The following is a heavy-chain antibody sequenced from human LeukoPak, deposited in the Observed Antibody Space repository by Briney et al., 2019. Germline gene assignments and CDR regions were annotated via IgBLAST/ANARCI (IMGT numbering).Heavy chain of an antibody. Sequence: PSQTLSLTCTVSGGSISSGGYYWSWIRQHPGKGLEWIGYIYYSGSTYYNPSLKSRVTISVDTSKNQFSLKLSSVTAADTAVYYCARGRTQAYCSGGSCHDPGQFDYWGQGTLVTVSS. CDR3: ARGRTQAYCSGGSCHDPGQFDY. J-gene: IGHJ4*02. V-gene: IGHV4-31*03. CDR2: IYYSGST. D-gene: IGHD2-15*01. CDR1: GGSISSGGYY.